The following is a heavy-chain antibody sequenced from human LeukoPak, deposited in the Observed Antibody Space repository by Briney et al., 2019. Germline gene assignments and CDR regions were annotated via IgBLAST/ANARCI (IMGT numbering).Heavy chain of an antibody. CDR3: ARTGEEGIDY. J-gene: IGHJ4*02. CDR1: GGSISSGSYY. V-gene: IGHV4-61*02. CDR2: IYTSGST. Sequence: SETLSLTCTVSGGSISSGSYYWSWIRQPAGKGVEWIGRIYTSGSTNYNPSLKSRVTISVDTSKNQFSLKLSSVTAADTAVYYCARTGEEGIDYWGQGTLVTVSS. D-gene: IGHD7-27*01.